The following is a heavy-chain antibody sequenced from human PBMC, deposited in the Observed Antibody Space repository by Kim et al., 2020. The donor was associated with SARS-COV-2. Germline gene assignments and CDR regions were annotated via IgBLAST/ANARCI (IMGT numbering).Heavy chain of an antibody. Sequence: GGSLRLSCAASGFTFSSYAMSWVRQAPGKGLEWVSAISGSGGSTYYADSVKGRFTISRDNSKNTLYLQMNSLRAEDTAVYYCAKTRGGVAAAGTGIDYWGQGTLVTVSS. V-gene: IGHV3-23*01. D-gene: IGHD6-13*01. CDR1: GFTFSSYA. J-gene: IGHJ4*02. CDR3: AKTRGGVAAAGTGIDY. CDR2: ISGSGGST.